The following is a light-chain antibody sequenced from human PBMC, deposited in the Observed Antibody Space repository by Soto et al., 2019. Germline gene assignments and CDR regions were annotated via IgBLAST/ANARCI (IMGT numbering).Light chain of an antibody. V-gene: IGKV3-15*01. CDR1: RSVSSN. CDR3: QQFKDWPPLT. J-gene: IGKJ4*01. Sequence: EIVLTQSPATLSVSPGESATLSCRASRSVSSNLAWYQQKPGQSPRLLIYFASMRATGVPARFSGSGSGTEFTLTISSLQSEDFAVYYCQQFKDWPPLTFGGGTKVEIK. CDR2: FAS.